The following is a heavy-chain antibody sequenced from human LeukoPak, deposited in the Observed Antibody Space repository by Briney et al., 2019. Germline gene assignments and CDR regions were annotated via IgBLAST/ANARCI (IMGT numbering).Heavy chain of an antibody. J-gene: IGHJ2*01. D-gene: IGHD4-23*01. V-gene: IGHV4-4*07. CDR1: GGSISSYS. CDR3: ARTVVTLDWYFDL. Sequence: PSETLSLTCSVSGGSISSYSWNWIRQPAGKGLEWIGRFYTSGTTNYNPSLKSRVTMSIDTSKNQVSLKMRSVIAADTAVYYCARTVVTLDWYFDLWGRGTLVSVSS. CDR2: FYTSGTT.